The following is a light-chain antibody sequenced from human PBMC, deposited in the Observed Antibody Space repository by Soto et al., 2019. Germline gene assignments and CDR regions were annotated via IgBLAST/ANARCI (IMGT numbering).Light chain of an antibody. V-gene: IGLV1-40*01. J-gene: IGLJ3*02. CDR2: ANS. CDR1: SSNIGARYD. CDR3: QSYDSSLSGWV. Sequence: QSVLTQPPSVSGAPGQRVTISCTGSSSNIGARYDVHWYQQFPGTAPKLLICANSNRPSGVPDRFSGSKSGTSAYLAITGLQAEDEADYYCQSYDSSLSGWVFGGGTKVTVL.